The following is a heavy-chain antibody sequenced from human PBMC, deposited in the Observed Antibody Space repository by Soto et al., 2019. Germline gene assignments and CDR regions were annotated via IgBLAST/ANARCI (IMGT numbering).Heavy chain of an antibody. V-gene: IGHV3-23*01. CDR1: GFTFSNYA. CDR2: MSGNGGRT. CDR3: VKDTVSGGTGGAWFDY. J-gene: IGHJ4*02. Sequence: GGSLRLSCAVSGFTFSNYAMTWVRQAPGKGLEWVSLMSGNGGRTVYADSVKGRFTISRDNSKNTLYLQMNSLRLEDTAVYYCVKDTVSGGTGGAWFDYWGQGALVTVSS. D-gene: IGHD2-8*02.